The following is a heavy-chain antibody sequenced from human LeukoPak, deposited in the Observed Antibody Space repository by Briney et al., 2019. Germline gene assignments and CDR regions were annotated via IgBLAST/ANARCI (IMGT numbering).Heavy chain of an antibody. CDR3: ARAPVTYPYYGMDV. V-gene: IGHV3-66*01. D-gene: IGHD4-17*01. CDR2: IYSGGST. J-gene: IGHJ6*02. CDR1: GFTFSSYG. Sequence: GGSLRLSCAASGFTFSSYGMHWVRQAPGKGLEWVSVIYSGGSTYYADSVKGRFTISRDNSKNTLYLQMNSLRAEDTAVYYCARAPVTYPYYGMDVWGQGTTVTVSS.